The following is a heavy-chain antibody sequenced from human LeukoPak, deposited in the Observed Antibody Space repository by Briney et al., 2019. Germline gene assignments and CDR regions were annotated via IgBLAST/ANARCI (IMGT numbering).Heavy chain of an antibody. CDR1: GGTFSSYA. CDR2: IIPIFGTA. CDR3: ASAIDYGDYGDNYYGMDV. J-gene: IGHJ6*02. V-gene: IGHV1-69*13. D-gene: IGHD4-17*01. Sequence: VASVKVSCKASGGTFSSYAISWVRQAPGQGLEWMRGIIPIFGTANYAQKFQGRVTITADESTSTAYMELSSLRSEDTAVYYCASAIDYGDYGDNYYGMDVWGQGTTVTVSS.